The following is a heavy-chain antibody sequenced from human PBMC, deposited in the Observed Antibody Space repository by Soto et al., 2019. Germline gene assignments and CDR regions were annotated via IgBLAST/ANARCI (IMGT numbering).Heavy chain of an antibody. V-gene: IGHV3-15*01. J-gene: IGHJ4*02. CDR2: ILSKNDGGTT. Sequence: EVQLVGSGGGLVPPGGSLRLSCAASGVGFSTSWMSWVRQAPGKGLEWVGRILSKNDGGTTDYPAPVKGRFIISRDDSKNELYLQMNGLKTEDTAVYYCSTYDYVWGTYRVRWAYWGQGTLVTVSS. CDR1: GVGFSTSW. CDR3: STYDYVWGTYRVRWAY. D-gene: IGHD3-16*02.